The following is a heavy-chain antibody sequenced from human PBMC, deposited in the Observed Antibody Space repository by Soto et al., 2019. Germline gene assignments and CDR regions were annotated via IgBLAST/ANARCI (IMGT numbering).Heavy chain of an antibody. J-gene: IGHJ6*02. CDR1: GFTFSNAW. CDR2: IKSKTDGGTT. V-gene: IGHV3-15*07. Sequence: EVQLVESGGGLVKPGGSLRLSCAASGFTFSNAWMNWVRQAPGKGLEWVGRIKSKTDGGTTDYAAPVKGRFTISRDDSKNTLYLQMNSLKTEDTAVYYCTVDTYFYYPDLDYYYGMDVWGQGTTVTVSS. D-gene: IGHD2-21*02. CDR3: TVDTYFYYPDLDYYYGMDV.